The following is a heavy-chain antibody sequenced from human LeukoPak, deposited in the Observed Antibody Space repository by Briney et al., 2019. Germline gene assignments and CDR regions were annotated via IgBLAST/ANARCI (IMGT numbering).Heavy chain of an antibody. CDR3: ARDEGWIVGATFEPFDY. CDR2: ISSSSSYI. V-gene: IGHV3-21*01. J-gene: IGHJ4*02. D-gene: IGHD1-26*01. Sequence: GGSLRLSCAAPGFTFSGYSMNWVRQAPGKGLEWVSSISSSSSYIYYADSVKGRFTISRDNAKNPLYLQMNSLRAEDTAVYYCARDEGWIVGATFEPFDYWGQGTLVTVSS. CDR1: GFTFSGYS.